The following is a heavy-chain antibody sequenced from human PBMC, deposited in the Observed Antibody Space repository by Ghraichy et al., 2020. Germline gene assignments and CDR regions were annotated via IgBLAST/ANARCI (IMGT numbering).Heavy chain of an antibody. Sequence: GGSLRLSCAASGFTFSSYAMSWVRQAPGKGLEWDSASSGSGGSTYYADSVKGRFTISRDNSKNTLYLQMNSLRAEDTAVYYCAKDGTGYCSGGSCYPGAFDIWGQGTMVTVSS. V-gene: IGHV3-23*01. CDR1: GFTFSSYA. CDR2: SSGSGGST. CDR3: AKDGTGYCSGGSCYPGAFDI. D-gene: IGHD2-15*01. J-gene: IGHJ3*02.